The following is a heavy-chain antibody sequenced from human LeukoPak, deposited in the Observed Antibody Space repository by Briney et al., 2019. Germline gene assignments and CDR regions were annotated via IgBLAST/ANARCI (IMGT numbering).Heavy chain of an antibody. J-gene: IGHJ5*02. D-gene: IGHD6-13*01. CDR1: GYTFTGYY. CDR2: INPNSGGT. CDR3: ARDGSSSWYLGFNWFDP. Sequence: ASVQVSCKASGYTFTGYYMHWVRQAPGQGLDGMGWINPNSGGTNYAQKFQGRVTMTRDTSISTAYMELSRLRSDDTAVYYCARDGSSSWYLGFNWFDPWGQGTLVTVSS. V-gene: IGHV1-2*02.